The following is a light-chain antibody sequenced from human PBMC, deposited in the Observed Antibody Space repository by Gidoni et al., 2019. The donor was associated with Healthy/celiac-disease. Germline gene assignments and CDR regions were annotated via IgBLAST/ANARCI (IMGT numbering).Light chain of an antibody. Sequence: DIQMTQSPSSLSASVGDRVTITCRASQSISSYLNWYQQKPGKAPKLLIYAASSLQSGVPSRFSGSGSATDYTLTISSRQPDDFATYYCQQSYSTPRYTFGQGTKLEIK. CDR2: AAS. J-gene: IGKJ2*01. V-gene: IGKV1-39*01. CDR3: QQSYSTPRYT. CDR1: QSISSY.